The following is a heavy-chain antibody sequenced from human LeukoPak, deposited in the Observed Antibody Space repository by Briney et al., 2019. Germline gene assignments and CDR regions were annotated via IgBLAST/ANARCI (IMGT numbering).Heavy chain of an antibody. Sequence: PGGSLRLSCAASGFTFSTYAMSWVRQAPGKGLEWVSAISGNGDSTYYAASVKGRFTISRDNSKNTLSLQMNSLGAEDTALYYCAKRYYCDSTSCYGFDYWGQGTLVTVSS. CDR3: AKRYYCDSTSCYGFDY. CDR2: ISGNGDST. CDR1: GFTFSTYA. J-gene: IGHJ4*02. D-gene: IGHD2-2*01. V-gene: IGHV3-23*01.